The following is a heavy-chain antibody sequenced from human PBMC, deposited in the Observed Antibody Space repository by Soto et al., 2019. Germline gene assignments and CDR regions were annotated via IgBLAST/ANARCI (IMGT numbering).Heavy chain of an antibody. CDR1: GFTFSSYA. D-gene: IGHD3-3*01. CDR2: ISGSGGST. CDR3: AKDGQLEYYDVWSGEYLNWFDP. Sequence: GGSLRLSCAASGFTFSSYAMSWVRQAPGKGLEWVSAISGSGGSTYYADSVKGRFTISRDNSKNTLYLQMNSLRAEDTAVYYCAKDGQLEYYDVWSGEYLNWFDPWGQGTLVTVSS. J-gene: IGHJ5*02. V-gene: IGHV3-23*01.